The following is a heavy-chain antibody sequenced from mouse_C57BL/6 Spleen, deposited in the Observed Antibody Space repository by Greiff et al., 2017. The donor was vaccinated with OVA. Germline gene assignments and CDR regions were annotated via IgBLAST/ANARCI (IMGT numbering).Heavy chain of an antibody. D-gene: IGHD1-1*01. CDR2: IWSGGST. J-gene: IGHJ4*01. CDR3: ASLLTTVVAYYAMDY. V-gene: IGHV2-2*01. CDR1: GFSLTSYG. Sequence: VQRVESGPGLVQPSQSLSITCTVSGFSLTSYGVHWVRQSPGKGLEWLGVIWSGGSTDYNAAFISRLSISKDNSKSQVFFKMNSLQADDTAIYYCASLLTTVVAYYAMDYWGQGTSVTVSS.